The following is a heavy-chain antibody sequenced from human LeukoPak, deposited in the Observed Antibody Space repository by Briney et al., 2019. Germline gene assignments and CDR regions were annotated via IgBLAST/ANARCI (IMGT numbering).Heavy chain of an antibody. Sequence: PGGTLRLSCAASGFTFSSSGMNWVRQAPGKGLEWVSTISGNGGDTYYADSVRGRFTISRDNSKNTLYLQMNSLRAEDTAVYYCAKGAYYGDWGQGTLVTVSS. CDR1: GFTFSSSG. V-gene: IGHV3-23*01. J-gene: IGHJ4*02. CDR2: ISGNGGDT. CDR3: AKGAYYGD. D-gene: IGHD3-3*01.